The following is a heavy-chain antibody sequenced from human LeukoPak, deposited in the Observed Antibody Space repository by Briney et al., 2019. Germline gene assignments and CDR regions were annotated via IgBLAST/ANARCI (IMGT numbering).Heavy chain of an antibody. V-gene: IGHV1-69*04. Sequence: SVKVSCKASGGTFSSYAISRVRQAPGQGLEWMGRIIPILGIANYAQKFQGRVTITADKSTSTAYMELSSLRSEDTAVYYCARKSGNVRGGHAFDIWGQGTMVTVSS. CDR2: IIPILGIA. D-gene: IGHD3-10*01. CDR3: ARKSGNVRGGHAFDI. J-gene: IGHJ3*02. CDR1: GGTFSSYA.